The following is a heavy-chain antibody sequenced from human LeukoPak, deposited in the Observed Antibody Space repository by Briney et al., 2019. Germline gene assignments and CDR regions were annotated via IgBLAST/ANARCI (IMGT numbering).Heavy chain of an antibody. V-gene: IGHV3-7*03. Sequence: GGSLRLSCEASGFTFSSYWMSWVRQAPGKGLEWVANIKQDGSEKYYVDSVKGRFTISRDNAKNSLYLQMNSLRAEDTALYYCARVSIGPGYSSSWYDYWGQGTLVTVSS. CDR1: GFTFSSYW. D-gene: IGHD6-13*01. CDR3: ARVSIGPGYSSSWYDY. J-gene: IGHJ4*02. CDR2: IKQDGSEK.